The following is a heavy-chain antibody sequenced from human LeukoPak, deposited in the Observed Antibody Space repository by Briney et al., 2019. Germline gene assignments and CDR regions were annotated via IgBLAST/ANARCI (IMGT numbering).Heavy chain of an antibody. V-gene: IGHV3-20*04. CDR2: INWNGGTT. CDR3: ARENGCGGDCYYFDY. Sequence: PGGSLRLSCAASGITFDDFGMSWVRQAPGKGLKWVSGINWNGGTTAYADSVKGRFTISRDNAKNSLYLQMNSLRAEDTALYYCARENGCGGDCYYFDYWGQGTLVTVSS. CDR1: GITFDDFG. J-gene: IGHJ4*02. D-gene: IGHD2-21*01.